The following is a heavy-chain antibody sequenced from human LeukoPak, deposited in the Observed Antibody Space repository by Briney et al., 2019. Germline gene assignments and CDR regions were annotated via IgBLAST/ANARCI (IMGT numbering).Heavy chain of an antibody. J-gene: IGHJ5*02. CDR1: GFTFSSYG. Sequence: GGSLRLSCAASGFTFSSYGMHWVRQAPGKGLEWVAVISYDGSNKYYADSVKGRFTISRDNSKNTLYLQMNSLRAEDTAVYYCAKESTVTPGNVNWFDPWGHGTLVTVPS. CDR2: ISYDGSNK. V-gene: IGHV3-30*18. D-gene: IGHD4-17*01. CDR3: AKESTVTPGNVNWFDP.